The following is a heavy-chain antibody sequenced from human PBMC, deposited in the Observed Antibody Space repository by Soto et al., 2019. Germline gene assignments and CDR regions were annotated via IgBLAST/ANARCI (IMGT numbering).Heavy chain of an antibody. D-gene: IGHD3-16*01. CDR2: INAGNGNT. CDR3: ARGEFLSYDDF. V-gene: IGHV1-3*01. Sequence: QVQLVQSGAEVKKPGASVKVSCKASGYTFTSYAMHWVRQAPGQRLEWMGWINAGNGNTKYSQKFQGRVTSTRDTYASTPYMELSSLRSEDTAVYYCARGEFLSYDDFWGQGALVTFS. CDR1: GYTFTSYA. J-gene: IGHJ4*02.